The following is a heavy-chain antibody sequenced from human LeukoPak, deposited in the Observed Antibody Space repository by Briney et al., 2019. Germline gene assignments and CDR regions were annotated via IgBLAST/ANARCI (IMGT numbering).Heavy chain of an antibody. J-gene: IGHJ5*02. CDR3: ARDIVMVTYWFDP. CDR2: INPNSGGT. V-gene: IGHV1-2*02. CDR1: VYTFTGYY. D-gene: IGHD5-18*01. Sequence: ASVKVSCKASVYTFTGYYMHWVRQAPGQGLEWMGWINPNSGGTNYAQTFQGRVTMTRDTSISTAYMELSRLRSDDTAVYYCARDIVMVTYWFDPWGQGTLVTVSS.